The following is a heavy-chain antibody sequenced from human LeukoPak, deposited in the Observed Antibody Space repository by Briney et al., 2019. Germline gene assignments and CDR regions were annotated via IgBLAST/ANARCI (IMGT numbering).Heavy chain of an antibody. CDR2: INHSGST. Sequence: SETLSLTCAVYGGSFRGYYWSWIRQPPGKGLEWIGEINHSGSTNYNPSLQSRVTISVDTSKNQFSLRLSSVTAADTAVYYCARLRAYYYDSSGYYNFDFWGQGTLVTVSS. D-gene: IGHD3-22*01. CDR3: ARLRAYYYDSSGYYNFDF. CDR1: GGSFRGYY. J-gene: IGHJ4*02. V-gene: IGHV4-34*01.